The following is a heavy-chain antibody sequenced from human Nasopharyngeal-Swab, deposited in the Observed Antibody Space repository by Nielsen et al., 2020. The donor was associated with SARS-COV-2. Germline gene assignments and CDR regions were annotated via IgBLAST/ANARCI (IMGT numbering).Heavy chain of an antibody. CDR3: ATEFYGSGSYYSNWFDP. D-gene: IGHD3-10*01. Sequence: ASVKVSCKASGYTFTSYGISWVRQAPGQGPEWMGWISAYNGNTNYAQKLQGRVTMTTDTSTSTAYMELRSLRSDDTAVYYCATEFYGSGSYYSNWFDPWGQGTLVTVSS. CDR1: GYTFTSYG. V-gene: IGHV1-18*01. CDR2: ISAYNGNT. J-gene: IGHJ5*02.